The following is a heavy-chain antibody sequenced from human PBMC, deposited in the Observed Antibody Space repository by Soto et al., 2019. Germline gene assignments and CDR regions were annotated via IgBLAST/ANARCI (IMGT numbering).Heavy chain of an antibody. CDR2: IIPISGTT. V-gene: IGHV1-69*06. CDR1: GGTFNNYA. D-gene: IGHD2-8*02. Sequence: QVQLVQSGAEVKRPESSMKVSCKPSGGTFNNYAINWVRQAPGQGLEWMGAIIPISGTTKYAQKFQGRVTITADKSTSTVYMDLSSLRSEDTAVYYGARWGGLSCSGAVCFKKPFDYWGQGTLVTVSS. J-gene: IGHJ4*02. CDR3: ARWGGLSCSGAVCFKKPFDY.